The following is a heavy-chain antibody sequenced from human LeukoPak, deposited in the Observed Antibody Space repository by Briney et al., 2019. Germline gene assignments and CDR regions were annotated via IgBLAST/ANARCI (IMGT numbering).Heavy chain of an antibody. Sequence: ASVKVSCKASGYTFTSYAMHWVRQAPGQRLEWMGWINAGNGNTKYSQKFQGRVTITRDTSASTAYMELSSLRSEDTAVYYCARPRQDYDILTGYYTDAFDIWGQGTMVTASS. V-gene: IGHV1-3*01. D-gene: IGHD3-9*01. CDR2: INAGNGNT. J-gene: IGHJ3*02. CDR1: GYTFTSYA. CDR3: ARPRQDYDILTGYYTDAFDI.